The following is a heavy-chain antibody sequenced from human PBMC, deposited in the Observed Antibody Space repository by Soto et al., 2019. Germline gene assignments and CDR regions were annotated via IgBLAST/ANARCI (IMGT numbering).Heavy chain of an antibody. D-gene: IGHD6-19*01. V-gene: IGHV4-59*01. CDR1: SGSMSGYY. CDR3: ARSIAVARGHIDH. Sequence: QVQLQESGPGLLKPSETLSLTCRVSSGSMSGYYWSWLRLAPGKGLAWSGYFYYTGSANYNPTLQSRVSISFDSSNMHFSLRLSVVTAADTVVYFGARSIAVARGHIDHWGQGIRVTITS. CDR2: FYYTGSA. J-gene: IGHJ4*02.